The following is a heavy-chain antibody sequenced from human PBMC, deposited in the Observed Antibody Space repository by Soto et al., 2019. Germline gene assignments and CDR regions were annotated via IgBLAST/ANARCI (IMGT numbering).Heavy chain of an antibody. J-gene: IGHJ4*02. CDR2: IYYSGST. CDR3: ARTSPDQFGDYVDY. V-gene: IGHV4-30-4*01. CDR1: GGSISSGDYY. Sequence: SETLSLTCTVSGGSISSGDYYWSWIRQPPGKGLEWIGYIYYSGSTYYNPFLKSRVTISVDTSKNQFSLKLSSVTAADTAVYYCARTSPDQFGDYVDYWGQGTLVTVSS. D-gene: IGHD2-2*01.